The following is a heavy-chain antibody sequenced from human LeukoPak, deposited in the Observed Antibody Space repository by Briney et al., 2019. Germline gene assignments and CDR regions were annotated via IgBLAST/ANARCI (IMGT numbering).Heavy chain of an antibody. Sequence: PGGSLRLSCAASGFTFSSYAMSWVRQAPGKGLEWGSGISGSGGKTYYADSVKGRFTISRDNFKNTLYLQMNSLRAEDSAVYYCAKGFLSTSWNSDAFDMWGQGTMVTVSS. CDR1: GFTFSSYA. J-gene: IGHJ3*02. CDR3: AKGFLSTSWNSDAFDM. CDR2: ISGSGGKT. D-gene: IGHD6-13*01. V-gene: IGHV3-23*01.